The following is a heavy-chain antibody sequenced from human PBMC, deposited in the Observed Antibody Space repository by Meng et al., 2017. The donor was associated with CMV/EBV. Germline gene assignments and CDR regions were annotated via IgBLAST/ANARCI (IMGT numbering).Heavy chain of an antibody. CDR3: AKDHIAARPLYFDY. CDR1: GFTFSSYG. Sequence: GGSLRPSCAASGFTFSSYGMHWVRQAPGKGLEWVAFIRYDGSNKYYADSVKGRFTISRDNSKNTLYLQMNSLRAEDTAVYYCAKDHIAARPLYFDYWGQGTLVTVSS. J-gene: IGHJ4*02. V-gene: IGHV3-30*02. CDR2: IRYDGSNK. D-gene: IGHD6-6*01.